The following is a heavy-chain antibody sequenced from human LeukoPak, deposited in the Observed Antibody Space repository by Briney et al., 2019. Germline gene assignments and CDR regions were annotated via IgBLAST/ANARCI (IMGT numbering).Heavy chain of an antibody. CDR3: ARVQALWFGELFDYYGMDV. CDR2: IWYDGSNK. Sequence: GGSLRPSCAASGFTFSSYGMHWVRQAPGKGLEWVAVIWYDGSNKYYADSVKGRFTISRDNSKNTLCLQMDSLRAEDTAVYYCARVQALWFGELFDYYGMDVWGQGTTVTVSS. CDR1: GFTFSSYG. D-gene: IGHD3-10*01. V-gene: IGHV3-33*01. J-gene: IGHJ6*02.